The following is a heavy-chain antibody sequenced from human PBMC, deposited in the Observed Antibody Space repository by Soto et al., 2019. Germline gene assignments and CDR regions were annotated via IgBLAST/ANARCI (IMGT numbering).Heavy chain of an antibody. CDR2: ISGNGGT. J-gene: IGHJ4*02. D-gene: IGHD3-22*01. V-gene: IGHV3-23*01. CDR1: GFTFRMYA. CDR3: AKDAPGSGWLSDY. Sequence: VPLLESGGGVTQPGGSLRLSCAASGFTFRMYAMSWVRQAPGKGLEWVSTISGNGGTSYADFVRGRFTISRDNSKNTLYLQMNSLRAEDTATYYCAKDAPGSGWLSDYWGQGTRVTVSS.